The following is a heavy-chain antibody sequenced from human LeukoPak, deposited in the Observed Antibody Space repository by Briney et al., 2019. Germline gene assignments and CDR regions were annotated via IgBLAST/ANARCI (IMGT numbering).Heavy chain of an antibody. J-gene: IGHJ4*02. CDR3: ARGGRAITMVRGARYGY. D-gene: IGHD3-10*01. CDR2: INHSGST. Sequence: PSETLSLTCAVYGGSFSGYYWSWIRQPPGKGLEWIGEINHSGSTNYNPSLKSRVTISVDTSKNQFSLKLSSVTAADTAVYYCARGGRAITMVRGARYGYWGQGTLVTVSS. V-gene: IGHV4-34*01. CDR1: GGSFSGYY.